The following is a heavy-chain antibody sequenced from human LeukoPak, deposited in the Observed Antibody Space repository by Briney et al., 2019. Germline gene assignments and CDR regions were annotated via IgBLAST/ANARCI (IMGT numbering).Heavy chain of an antibody. CDR2: ITGDGGGT. D-gene: IGHD3-3*01. J-gene: IGHJ4*02. CDR1: GFTLSRYS. V-gene: IGHV3-23*01. CDR3: AKWAGSGEETKRYFGPFDS. Sequence: SGGSLRLSCAASGFTLSRYSVNWVRQAPGMGLEWVSSITGDGGGTYYADSVKGRFTVSRDNSKNTLFLEINSLRVEDTAIYYCAKWAGSGEETKRYFGPFDSWGQGTLVTVSS.